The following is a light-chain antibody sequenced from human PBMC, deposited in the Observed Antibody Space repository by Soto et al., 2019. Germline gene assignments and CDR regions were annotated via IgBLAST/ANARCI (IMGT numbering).Light chain of an antibody. Sequence: EVVVTQSPGTLSLSPGDRATLSCRASQSISNSYLAWYQQKPGQAPRLLIYGASSRVTGIPDRFSGSGSGTDFTLTISRLEPEDLAVYYCQQYGNSWTFGQGTKVEIK. CDR1: QSISNSY. J-gene: IGKJ1*01. CDR2: GAS. CDR3: QQYGNSWT. V-gene: IGKV3-20*01.